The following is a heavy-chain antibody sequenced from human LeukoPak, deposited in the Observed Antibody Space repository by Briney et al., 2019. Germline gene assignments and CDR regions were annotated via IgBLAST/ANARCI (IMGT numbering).Heavy chain of an antibody. D-gene: IGHD3-22*01. V-gene: IGHV3-21*01. CDR3: ARDLSSGYYYYYYGMDV. J-gene: IGHJ6*02. Sequence: PGGSLRLSCAASGFTFSSYSMNWVRQAPGKGLEGVSSISSSSSYIYYADSVKGRFTISRDNAKNSLYLQMNSLRAEDTAVYYCARDLSSGYYYYYYGMDVWGQGTTVTVSS. CDR2: ISSSSSYI. CDR1: GFTFSSYS.